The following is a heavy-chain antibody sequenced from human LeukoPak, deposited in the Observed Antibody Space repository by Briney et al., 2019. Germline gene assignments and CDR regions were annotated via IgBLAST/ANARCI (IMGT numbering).Heavy chain of an antibody. CDR2: IYYSGST. J-gene: IGHJ5*02. V-gene: IGHV4-31*03. CDR3: ARESKMIVVET. D-gene: IGHD3-22*01. Sequence: PSETLSLTCTVSGGSISSGGYYWSWIRQHPGKGLEWIGYIYYSGSTYYNPSLKSRVTISVDTSKNQFSLKLSSVTATDTAVYYCARESKMIVVETWGQGTLVTVSS. CDR1: GGSISSGGYY.